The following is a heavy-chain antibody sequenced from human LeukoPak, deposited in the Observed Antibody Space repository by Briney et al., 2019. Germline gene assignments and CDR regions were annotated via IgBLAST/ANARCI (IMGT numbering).Heavy chain of an antibody. J-gene: IGHJ4*02. V-gene: IGHV3-30*02. CDR2: IRYDGSNK. CDR3: AKDRTYTSSWDYFDY. CDR1: GFTFSSYG. D-gene: IGHD6-13*01. Sequence: GGSLILSCAASGFTFSSYGIHWVRQAPGKGLEWVAFIRYDGSNKYYADSVKGRFTISRDNSKNTIYLQMNSLRAEDTAVYYCAKDRTYTSSWDYFDYCGQGTLVTVSS.